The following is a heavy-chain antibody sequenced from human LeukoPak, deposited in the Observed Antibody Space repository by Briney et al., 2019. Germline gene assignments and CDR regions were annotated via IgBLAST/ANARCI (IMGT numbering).Heavy chain of an antibody. CDR3: ARRCSGSWAVVGDY. CDR2: IYYSGST. J-gene: IGHJ4*02. CDR1: GGSISSGGYY. Sequence: SQTLSLTCTVSGGSISSGGYYWSWIRQHPGKGLEWIGYIYYSGSTYYNPSLKSRVTISVDTSKNQFSLKLSSVTAADTAVYYCARRCSGSWAVVGDYWGQGTLVTVSS. D-gene: IGHD6-25*01. V-gene: IGHV4-31*03.